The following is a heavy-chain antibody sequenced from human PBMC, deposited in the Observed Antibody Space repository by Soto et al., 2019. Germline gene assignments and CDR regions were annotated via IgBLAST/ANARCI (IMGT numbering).Heavy chain of an antibody. CDR3: VKDGSSGWPYFDDMDV. Sequence: PWGSLRLCCAASGFTFSNYAMHWVRQAPGKGLEWVAVISYDGSDKYNANSVKGRFTISRDNSKNTLYLQMSSLRAEDTALYFCVKDGSSGWPYFDDMDVWGQGTTVTVSS. V-gene: IGHV3-30-3*01. D-gene: IGHD6-19*01. J-gene: IGHJ6*02. CDR2: ISYDGSDK. CDR1: GFTFSNYA.